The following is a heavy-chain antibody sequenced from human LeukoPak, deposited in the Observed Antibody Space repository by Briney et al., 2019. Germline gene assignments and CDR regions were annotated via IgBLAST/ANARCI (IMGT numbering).Heavy chain of an antibody. V-gene: IGHV3-7*01. D-gene: IGHD3-22*01. J-gene: IGHJ4*02. CDR1: GFIFSSYW. CDR2: INQDGSDK. CDR3: ARWDYYGDF. Sequence: GGSLRLSCAASGFIFSSYWMSWVRQALGKGLEWVASINQDGSDKYYVDSVKGRFTVSRDNAKNSLYLQMNSLRAEDTAVYYCARWDYYGDFWGQGTLVTVSS.